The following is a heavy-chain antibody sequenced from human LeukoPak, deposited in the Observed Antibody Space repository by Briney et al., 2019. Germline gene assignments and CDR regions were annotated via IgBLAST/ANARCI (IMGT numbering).Heavy chain of an antibody. D-gene: IGHD3-22*01. J-gene: IGHJ4*02. Sequence: GGSLRLSCAASGFTFDDYAMHWVRQAPGKGPEWVSGISWNSGSIGYADSVKGRFTISRDNAKNSLYLQMNSLRAEDTALYYCAKDNGRYYDSSGLFDYWGQGTLVTVSS. CDR3: AKDNGRYYDSSGLFDY. CDR1: GFTFDDYA. V-gene: IGHV3-9*01. CDR2: ISWNSGSI.